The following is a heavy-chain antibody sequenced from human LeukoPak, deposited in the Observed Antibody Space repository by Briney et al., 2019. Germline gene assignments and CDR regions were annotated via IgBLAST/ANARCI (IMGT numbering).Heavy chain of an antibody. CDR1: GFTLSSYG. CDR3: ARDGGLYSVVRGADYNCFDY. CDR2: IQYDGTNE. V-gene: IGHV3-30*02. D-gene: IGHD3-10*01. J-gene: IGHJ4*02. Sequence: GGSLRLSCEASGFTLSSYGIHWVRQAPGKGLEWVAFIQYDGTNEYYADSVKGRFTVSRDNSQYTVYLQMSSLRPEDTAVYYCARDGGLYSVVRGADYNCFDYWGQGTLVTVSS.